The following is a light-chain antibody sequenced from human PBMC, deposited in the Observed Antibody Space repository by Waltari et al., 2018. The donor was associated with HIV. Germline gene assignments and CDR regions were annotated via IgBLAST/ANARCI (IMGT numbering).Light chain of an antibody. V-gene: IGLV2-23*02. CDR2: EVT. J-gene: IGLJ3*02. Sequence: QSALTQPASVSGSPGQSITVSCTGTSSDVGTYALVSWYQQHPGKAPKLMIYEVTKRPSGVSNRFSGSKSGNTASLTVSGLQADDEAEYYCCSYRGSNTWVFGGGTKVTVL. CDR3: CSYRGSNTWV. CDR1: SSDVGTYAL.